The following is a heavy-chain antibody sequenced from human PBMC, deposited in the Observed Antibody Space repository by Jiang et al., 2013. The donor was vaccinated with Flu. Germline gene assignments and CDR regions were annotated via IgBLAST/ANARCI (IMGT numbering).Heavy chain of an antibody. CDR3: ARGRGITMIVVAGRYFDL. CDR2: INHSGST. CDR1: GGSFSGYY. V-gene: IGHV4-34*01. J-gene: IGHJ2*01. D-gene: IGHD3-22*01. Sequence: LLKPSETLSLTCAVYGGSFSGYYWSWIRQPPGKGLEWIGEINHSGSTNYNPSLKSRVTISVDTSKNQFSLKLSSVTAADTAVYYCARGRGITMIVVAGRYFDLWGRGTLVTVSS.